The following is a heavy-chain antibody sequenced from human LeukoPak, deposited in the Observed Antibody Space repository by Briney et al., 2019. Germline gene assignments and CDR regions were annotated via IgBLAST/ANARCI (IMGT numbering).Heavy chain of an antibody. Sequence: GGSLRLSCAASGFTFSSYEMNWVRQAPGKGLEWVSYISSSGSTIYYADSVKGRFTISRDNAKNSLYLQMNSLRAEDTGVYYCAREASGYSYGLDAFDIWGQGTMVTVSS. D-gene: IGHD5-18*01. CDR2: ISSSGSTI. CDR3: AREASGYSYGLDAFDI. J-gene: IGHJ3*02. CDR1: GFTFSSYE. V-gene: IGHV3-48*03.